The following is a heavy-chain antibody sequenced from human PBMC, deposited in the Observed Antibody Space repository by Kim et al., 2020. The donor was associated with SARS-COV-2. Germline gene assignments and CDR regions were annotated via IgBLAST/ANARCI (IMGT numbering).Heavy chain of an antibody. CDR1: GGSINNKNW. Sequence: SETLSLTCTVSGGSINNKNWWSWVRQPPGKGLEWIGEIYHEGTTNYNPYLKSRVTILVDKSKNQCSLKLTSVTAADTAVYYCARTPDYYYGMDVWGQGTTVTVSS. CDR2: IYHEGTT. CDR3: ARTPDYYYGMDV. V-gene: IGHV4-4*02. J-gene: IGHJ6*02.